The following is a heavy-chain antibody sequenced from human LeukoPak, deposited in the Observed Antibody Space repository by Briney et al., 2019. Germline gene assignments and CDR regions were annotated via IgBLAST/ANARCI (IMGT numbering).Heavy chain of an antibody. CDR2: INHSGST. CDR1: GGSFSGYY. CDR3: ARRMIVAGGWFDT. D-gene: IGHD3-22*01. Sequence: SETLSLTCAVYGGSFSGYYWSWIRQPPGKGLEWIGEINHSGSTNYNPSLKSRGTISFDTSKNELYLDLSSVTAADTAVYYCARRMIVAGGWFDTWGQGTLVTVSS. V-gene: IGHV4-34*01. J-gene: IGHJ5*02.